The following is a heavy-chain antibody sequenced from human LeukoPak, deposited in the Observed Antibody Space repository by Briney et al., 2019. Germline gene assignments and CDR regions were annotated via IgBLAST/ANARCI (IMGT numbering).Heavy chain of an antibody. Sequence: ASVKVSCKASGYTFTGYYMHWVRRAPGQGLEWMGWINPNSGGTNYAQKFQGRVTMTRDTSISTAYMELSRLRSDDTAVYYCAREMTAPGRDYYYYYMDVWGKGTTVTVSS. CDR1: GYTFTGYY. CDR2: INPNSGGT. V-gene: IGHV1-2*02. J-gene: IGHJ6*03. CDR3: AREMTAPGRDYYYYYMDV.